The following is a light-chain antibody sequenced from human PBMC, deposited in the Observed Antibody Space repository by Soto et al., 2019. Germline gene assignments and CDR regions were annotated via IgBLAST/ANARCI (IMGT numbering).Light chain of an antibody. CDR3: CSYAGSYTLVI. J-gene: IGLJ2*01. V-gene: IGLV2-11*01. Sequence: QSVLTQPRSVSGSPGQSVTISCTGTSSDVGGYNYVSWYQQHPDKAPKLMIYDVSKRPSGVPDRFSGSKSGNTASLTISGLQAEDEADYYCCSYAGSYTLVIFGGATKLTVL. CDR1: SSDVGGYNY. CDR2: DVS.